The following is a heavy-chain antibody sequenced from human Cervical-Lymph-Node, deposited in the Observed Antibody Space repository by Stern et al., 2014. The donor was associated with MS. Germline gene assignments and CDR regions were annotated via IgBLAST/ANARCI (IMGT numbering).Heavy chain of an antibody. J-gene: IGHJ4*02. CDR2: FYHSGGP. V-gene: IGHV4-59*01. CDR1: GASISGSY. D-gene: IGHD1-26*01. Sequence: QLQLQESGPRLVKPSETLSLTCTVSGASISGSYWSWIRQSPAKGLEWIGYFYHSGGPHYNPSLRTGVTISLDTSKNQVSLKLTSVTAADTAIYYCARGAPPENWGQGTLVTVSS. CDR3: ARGAPPEN.